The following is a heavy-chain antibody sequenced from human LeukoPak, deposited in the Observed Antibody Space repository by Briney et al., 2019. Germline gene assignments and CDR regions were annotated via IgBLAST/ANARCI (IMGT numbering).Heavy chain of an antibody. CDR2: ISGSGGST. J-gene: IGHJ4*02. CDR1: GFTFSSYA. CDR3: AKGSGHDFWSGYYTGMDY. V-gene: IGHV3-23*01. Sequence: GGSLRLSCAASGFTFSSYAMSWVRQAPGKGLEWVSAISGSGGSTYYADSVKGRFTISRDNSKNTLYLQMNSLRAEDTAVYYSAKGSGHDFWSGYYTGMDYWGQGTLVTVSS. D-gene: IGHD3-3*01.